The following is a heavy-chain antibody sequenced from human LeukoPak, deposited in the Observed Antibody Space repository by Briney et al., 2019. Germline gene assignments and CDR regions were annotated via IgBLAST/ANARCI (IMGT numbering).Heavy chain of an antibody. CDR3: ARHASYDSFDY. CDR2: INHSGST. Sequence: TSETLSLTCAVYGGSFSGYYWSWIRQPPGKGLEWIGEINHSGSTNYNPSLKSRVTISVDTSNNQFSLKLSSVTAADTAVYYCARHASYDSFDYWGQGALVNVSS. V-gene: IGHV4-34*01. CDR1: GGSFSGYY. J-gene: IGHJ4*02. D-gene: IGHD1-26*01.